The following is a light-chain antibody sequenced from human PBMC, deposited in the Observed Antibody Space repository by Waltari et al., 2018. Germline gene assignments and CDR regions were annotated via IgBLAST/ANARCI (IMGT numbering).Light chain of an antibody. CDR3: FSYADGRSLV. J-gene: IGLJ2*01. CDR2: EGT. CDR1: STDLGSSTL. Sequence: QSALTQPASVSGSPGQSISISCTGSSTDLGSSTLVSWYQHHPDKAPKLLIYEGTERPPGMSLRLSGSKPGNTASLTISTLQAEDEADYYCFSYADGRSLVFGGGTKVTVL. V-gene: IGLV2-23*01.